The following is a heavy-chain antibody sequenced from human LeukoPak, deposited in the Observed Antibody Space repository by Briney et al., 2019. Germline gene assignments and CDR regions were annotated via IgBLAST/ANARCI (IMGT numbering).Heavy chain of an antibody. Sequence: GASVKVSCKASGHTFTSYGISWVRQAPGQGLEWMGWISAYNGNTNYAQKLQGRVTMTTDTSTSTAYMELRSLRSDDTAVYYCARDHYYGGNRNDFDYWGQGTLVTVSS. V-gene: IGHV1-18*01. CDR1: GHTFTSYG. CDR2: ISAYNGNT. D-gene: IGHD4-23*01. J-gene: IGHJ4*02. CDR3: ARDHYYGGNRNDFDY.